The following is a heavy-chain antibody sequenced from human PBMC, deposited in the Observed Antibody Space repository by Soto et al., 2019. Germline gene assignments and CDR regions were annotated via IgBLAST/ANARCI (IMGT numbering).Heavy chain of an antibody. CDR3: ASTQRGYSGYADAFAI. V-gene: IGHV1-69*13. D-gene: IGHD5-12*01. CDR1: GGTFSSYA. J-gene: IGHJ3*02. CDR2: IIPIFGTA. Sequence: ASVKVSCKASGGTFSSYAISWVRQAAGEGLEWMGGIIPIFGTANYAQKFQGRVTITADETTSTAYMELSSLRSHHKAVYYCASTQRGYSGYADAFAIWGQGTMVTLSS.